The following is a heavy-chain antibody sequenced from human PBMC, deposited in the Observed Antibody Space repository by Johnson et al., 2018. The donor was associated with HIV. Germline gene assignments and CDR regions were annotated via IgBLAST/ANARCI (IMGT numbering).Heavy chain of an antibody. CDR2: ISYDGSNK. CDR1: GFTFSSYA. J-gene: IGHJ3*02. Sequence: QVQLVESGGGVVQPGRSLRLSCAASGFTFSSYAMHCVRQAPGKGLEWVAVISYDGSNKYYADSVKGRFTISRDNSKNTLYLQMNSLRAEDTAVYYCARDAPRIDAFDIWSQGTMVTVSS. V-gene: IGHV3-30*04. CDR3: ARDAPRIDAFDI.